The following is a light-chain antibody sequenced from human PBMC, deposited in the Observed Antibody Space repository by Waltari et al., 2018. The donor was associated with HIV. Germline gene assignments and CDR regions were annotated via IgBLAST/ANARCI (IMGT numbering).Light chain of an antibody. CDR2: PAS. CDR1: RSLLHSNGHNL. V-gene: IGKV2-28*01. CDR3: MQDVEGPFP. J-gene: IGKJ4*01. Sequence: IVMSQSPILLSVRPGESAFLSCKSNRSLLHSNGHNLLDCYVQKPGRSPQVVMSPASQWASGVPERFAGGRSGTDCTQTIDKVQPDDVVTYYCMQDVEGPFPVGGGTK.